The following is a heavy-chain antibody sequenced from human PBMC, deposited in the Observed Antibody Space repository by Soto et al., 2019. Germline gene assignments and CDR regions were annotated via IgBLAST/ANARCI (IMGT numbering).Heavy chain of an antibody. CDR1: GGSISSGDYY. J-gene: IGHJ5*02. Sequence: QVQLQESGPGLVKPSQTLSLTCTVSGGSISSGDYYWSWIRQPPGKGLEWIGYIYYSGSTYYNPSLQSRVTISVDTSKNQFSLKLSSVTAAATAVYYCARERPDGARLDPWGQGTRVTVSS. D-gene: IGHD6-6*01. CDR3: ARERPDGARLDP. CDR2: IYYSGST. V-gene: IGHV4-30-4*01.